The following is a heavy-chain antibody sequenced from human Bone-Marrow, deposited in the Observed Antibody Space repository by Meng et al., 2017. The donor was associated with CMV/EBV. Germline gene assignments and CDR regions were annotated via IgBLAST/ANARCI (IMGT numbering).Heavy chain of an antibody. CDR3: ARGRTAAGATTTTFDY. Sequence: QVHLQQWGAGRLKPSETLSLTCAVYGGSFSGYYWSWIRQPPGKGLEWIGEINHSGSTNYNPSLKSRVTIPVDTSKNQFSLKLSSVIAADTAVYYCARGRTAAGATTTTFDYWGQGTLVTVSS. D-gene: IGHD6-13*01. V-gene: IGHV4-34*01. CDR1: GGSFSGYY. CDR2: INHSGST. J-gene: IGHJ4*02.